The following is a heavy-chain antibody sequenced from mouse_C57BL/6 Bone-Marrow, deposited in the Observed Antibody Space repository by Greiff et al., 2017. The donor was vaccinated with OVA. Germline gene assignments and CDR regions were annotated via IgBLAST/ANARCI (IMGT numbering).Heavy chain of an antibody. J-gene: IGHJ4*01. CDR1: GFTFSDYY. D-gene: IGHD2-12*01. Sequence: EVMLVESEGGLVQPGSSMKLSCTASGFTFSDYYMAWVRQVPEKGLEWVANINYDGSSTYYLDSLKSRFIISRDNAKNILYLQMSSLKSEDTATYYCARGGGRRGYAMDYWGQGTSVTVSS. V-gene: IGHV5-16*01. CDR2: INYDGSST. CDR3: ARGGGRRGYAMDY.